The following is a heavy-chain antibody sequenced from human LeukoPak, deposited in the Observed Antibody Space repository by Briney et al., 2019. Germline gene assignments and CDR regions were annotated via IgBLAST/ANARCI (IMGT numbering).Heavy chain of an antibody. J-gene: IGHJ6*03. D-gene: IGHD3-10*01. CDR3: ARRATYYYGSGSYPWGDLYDYYYMDV. CDR1: GGSFSGYY. CDR2: INHSGST. Sequence: SETLSLTRAVYGGSFSGYYWSWIRQPPGKGLEWIGEINHSGSTNYNPSLKSRVTISVDTSKNQFSLKLSSVTAADTAVYYCARRATYYYGSGSYPWGDLYDYYYMDVWGKGTTVTISS. V-gene: IGHV4-34*01.